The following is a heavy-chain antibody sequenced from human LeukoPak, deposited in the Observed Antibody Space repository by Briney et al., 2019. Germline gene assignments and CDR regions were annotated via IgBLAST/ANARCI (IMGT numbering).Heavy chain of an antibody. Sequence: SQTLSLTCTVSGGFISSGGYYWSWIRQHPGKGLKWIGYISYSGSTYYNPSLKSRVIISVDTSKNQFSLKLSSVTAADTAVYYCARAAPTVTTVRFDYWGQGTLVTVSS. J-gene: IGHJ4*02. D-gene: IGHD4-17*01. CDR3: ARAAPTVTTVRFDY. CDR2: ISYSGST. CDR1: GGFISSGGYY. V-gene: IGHV4-31*03.